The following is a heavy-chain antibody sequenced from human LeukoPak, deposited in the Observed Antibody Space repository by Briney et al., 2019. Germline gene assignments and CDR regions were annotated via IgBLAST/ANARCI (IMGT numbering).Heavy chain of an antibody. CDR3: ARERFDRFGELLPYYYYYYMDV. Sequence: SETLSLTCTASGGSISSYYWSWIRQPAGKGLEWIGRIYTSGSTNYNPSLKSRVTMSVDTSKNQFSLKLSSVTAADTAVYYCARERFDRFGELLPYYYYYYMDVWGKGTTVTVSS. J-gene: IGHJ6*03. CDR2: IYTSGST. D-gene: IGHD3-10*01. V-gene: IGHV4-4*07. CDR1: GGSISSYY.